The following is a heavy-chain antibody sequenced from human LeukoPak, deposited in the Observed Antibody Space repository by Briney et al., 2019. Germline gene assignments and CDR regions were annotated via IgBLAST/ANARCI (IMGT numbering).Heavy chain of an antibody. CDR2: IIPMFDLT. Sequence: GASVKVSCKASGGTFSGYAISWVRQAPGQGLEWMGGIIPMFDLTIYAQKFQGRVTITGDESTSTAYMELSSLRSEDTAVYYCARSKPNSSRDYYYYYMDVWGKGATVIVSS. D-gene: IGHD3-22*01. CDR1: GGTFSGYA. V-gene: IGHV1-69*13. CDR3: ARSKPNSSRDYYYYYMDV. J-gene: IGHJ6*03.